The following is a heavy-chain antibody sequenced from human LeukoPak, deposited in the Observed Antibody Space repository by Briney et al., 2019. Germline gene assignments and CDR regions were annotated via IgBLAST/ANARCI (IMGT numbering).Heavy chain of an antibody. V-gene: IGHV3-21*01. J-gene: IGHJ4*02. CDR2: ISSSSSYI. Sequence: GGSLRLSCAASGFTFSSYSMNWVRQAPGKGLEWVSSISSSSSYIYYADSVKGRFTISRDNAKNSLYQQMNSLRAEDTAVYYCARDGDGMVRGAIDYWGQGTLVTVSS. D-gene: IGHD3-10*01. CDR3: ARDGDGMVRGAIDY. CDR1: GFTFSSYS.